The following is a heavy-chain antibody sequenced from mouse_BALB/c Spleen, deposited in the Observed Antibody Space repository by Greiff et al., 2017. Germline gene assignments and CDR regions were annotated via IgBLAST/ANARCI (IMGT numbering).Heavy chain of an antibody. CDR1: GYTFTDYA. CDR3: ARERDGNYPAWIAY. Sequence: VKLQESGPELVRPGVSVKISCKGSGYTFTDYAMHWVKQSHAKSLEWIGVISTYYGNTNYNQKFKGKATMTVDKSSSTAYMELARLTSEDSAIYYCARERDGNYPAWIAYWGQGTLVTVSA. J-gene: IGHJ3*01. D-gene: IGHD2-1*01. V-gene: IGHV1-67*01. CDR2: ISTYYGNT.